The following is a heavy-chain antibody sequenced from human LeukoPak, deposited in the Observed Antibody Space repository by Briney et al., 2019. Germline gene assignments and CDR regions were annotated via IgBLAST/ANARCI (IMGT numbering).Heavy chain of an antibody. D-gene: IGHD3-10*01. CDR2: LSYDGSNK. CDR3: ARGGSKYYYGSGSYLYYGMDV. J-gene: IGHJ6*02. Sequence: PGRSLRLSCAASGFTFSSYAMHWVRQAPGKGLEWVAVLSYDGSNKYYADSVKGRFTISRDNSKNTLYLQMNSLRAEDTAVYYCARGGSKYYYGSGSYLYYGMDVWGQGTTVTVSS. CDR1: GFTFSSYA. V-gene: IGHV3-30-3*01.